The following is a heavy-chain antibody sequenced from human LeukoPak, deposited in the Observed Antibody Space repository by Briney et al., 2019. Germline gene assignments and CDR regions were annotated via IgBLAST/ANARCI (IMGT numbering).Heavy chain of an antibody. Sequence: GGSLRLSCAASGFTFSTSAMNWVRQAPGKGLEWVSYISSSGSTIYYADSVKGRFTISRDNAKNSLYLQMNSLRAEDTAVYYCARAHYYDSSGFDYWGQGTLVTVSS. J-gene: IGHJ4*02. CDR1: GFTFSTSA. V-gene: IGHV3-48*03. D-gene: IGHD3-22*01. CDR3: ARAHYYDSSGFDY. CDR2: ISSSGSTI.